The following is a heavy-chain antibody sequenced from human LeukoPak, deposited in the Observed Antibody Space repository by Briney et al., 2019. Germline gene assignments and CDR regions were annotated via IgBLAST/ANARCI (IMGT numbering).Heavy chain of an antibody. Sequence: SETLSLTCAVYGGSLNGHYWNWIRQPPGKGLEWIGEGSESGGTKFNPSLKSRVTISADTSKNQFSLRVKSVTAADTAVYYCAKNGQSGFSFDPWGQGTLVTVSS. CDR3: AKNGQSGFSFDP. D-gene: IGHD3-3*01. J-gene: IGHJ5*02. CDR2: GSESGGT. V-gene: IGHV4-34*01. CDR1: GGSLNGHY.